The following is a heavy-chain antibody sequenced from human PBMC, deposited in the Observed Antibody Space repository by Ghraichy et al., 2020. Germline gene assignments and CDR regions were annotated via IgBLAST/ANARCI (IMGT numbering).Heavy chain of an antibody. V-gene: IGHV3-30*02. J-gene: IGHJ4*02. CDR2: IRYDGSNK. CDR3: AKDAKSGPRVDGFIDY. CDR1: GFTFSSYG. D-gene: IGHD3-10*01. Sequence: GESLNISCAASGFTFSSYGMHWVRQAPGKGLEWVAFIRYDGSNKYYADSVKGRFTISRDNSKNTLYLQMNSLRAEDTAVYYCAKDAKSGPRVDGFIDYWGQGTLVTVSS.